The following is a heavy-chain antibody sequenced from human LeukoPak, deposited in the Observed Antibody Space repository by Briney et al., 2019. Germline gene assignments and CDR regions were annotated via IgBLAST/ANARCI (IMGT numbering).Heavy chain of an antibody. J-gene: IGHJ4*02. CDR2: ITRAGGHI. V-gene: IGHV3-21*01. CDR3: AKPSGSAFDY. Sequence: GGSLRLPCVASGFAFNIHTMTRVRQAPGKGLEWVSSITRAGGHIYADSVKGRFTIARDNARNSVFLQMNGLRPEEKAFYYCAKPSGSAFDYWGQGSLVTVSS. CDR1: GFAFNIHT. D-gene: IGHD1-14*01.